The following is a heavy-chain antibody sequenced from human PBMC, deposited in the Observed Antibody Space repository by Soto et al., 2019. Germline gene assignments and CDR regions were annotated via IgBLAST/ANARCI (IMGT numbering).Heavy chain of an antibody. V-gene: IGHV1-8*01. Sequence: QVQLVQSGAEVKKPGASVKVSCKASGYTFTSYDINWVRQATGQGLEWMGWMNPNSGNTGYAQKFQGGVTMTRNTAISTAYMELSSLRSDDTAVYYCARGCVRGSGWSYYYYYGMDVWGQGTTVTVSS. CDR1: GYTFTSYD. CDR2: MNPNSGNT. J-gene: IGHJ6*02. D-gene: IGHD6-19*01. CDR3: ARGCVRGSGWSYYYYYGMDV.